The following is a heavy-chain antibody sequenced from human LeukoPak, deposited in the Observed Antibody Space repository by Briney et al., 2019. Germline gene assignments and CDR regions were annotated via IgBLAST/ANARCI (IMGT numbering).Heavy chain of an antibody. CDR1: GDSVSSNSAA. V-gene: IGHV6-1*01. Sequence: SQTLSLTCAISGDSVSSNSAAWSWIRQSPSRGLEWLGRTYYRSKWYNDYAVSVKSRITINPDASKNQFSLQLNSVTPEDTAVYYCSREGDEGYLFDYWGQGTLVTVSS. CDR3: SREGDEGYLFDY. J-gene: IGHJ4*02. D-gene: IGHD5-24*01. CDR2: TYYRSKWYN.